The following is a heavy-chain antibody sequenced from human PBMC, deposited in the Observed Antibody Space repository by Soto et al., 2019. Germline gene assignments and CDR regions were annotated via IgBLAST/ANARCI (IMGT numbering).Heavy chain of an antibody. Sequence: GGSLRLSCAVSGFTFNSYSMNWVRQAPGKGLEWVSRISWNSGSIGYADSVKGRFTISRDNAKNSLYLQMNSLRAEDTALYYCAKAVGSYGNFDYWGQGTLVTVSS. CDR3: AKAVGSYGNFDY. J-gene: IGHJ4*02. CDR1: GFTFNSYS. V-gene: IGHV3-9*01. D-gene: IGHD5-18*01. CDR2: ISWNSGSI.